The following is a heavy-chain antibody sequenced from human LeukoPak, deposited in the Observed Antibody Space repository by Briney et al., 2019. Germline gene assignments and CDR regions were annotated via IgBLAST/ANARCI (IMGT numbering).Heavy chain of an antibody. CDR3: ARGRSSSSSNWFDP. V-gene: IGHV3-7*01. Sequence: GGSLRLSCAASGFTFSSYWMSWVRQAPGKGLEWVANIKQDGSEKYYVDSVKGRFTISRDNAKNSLYLQMNSLRAEDTAVYYCARGRSSSSSNWFDPWGQGTLVTVSS. CDR2: IKQDGSEK. CDR1: GFTFSSYW. D-gene: IGHD6-6*01. J-gene: IGHJ5*02.